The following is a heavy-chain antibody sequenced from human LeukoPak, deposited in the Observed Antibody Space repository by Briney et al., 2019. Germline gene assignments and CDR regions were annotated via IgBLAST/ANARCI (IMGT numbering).Heavy chain of an antibody. V-gene: IGHV4-61*02. CDR2: IYTSGST. D-gene: IGHD5-18*01. Sequence: SETLSLTCTVSAGSISSGYYHWSWIRQPAGKGLEWIGRIYTSGSTNYNPSLKSRVTMSVDTSKNQFSLKLSSVTAADTAVYYCARDSGYSYGFSFDYWGQGTLVTVSS. J-gene: IGHJ4*02. CDR1: AGSISSGYYH. CDR3: ARDSGYSYGFSFDY.